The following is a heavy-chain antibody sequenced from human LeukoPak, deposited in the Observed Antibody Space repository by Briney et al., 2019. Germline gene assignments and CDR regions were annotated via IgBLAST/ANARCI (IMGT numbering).Heavy chain of an antibody. CDR3: TTILFY. V-gene: IGHV3-73*01. J-gene: IGHJ4*02. Sequence: GGSLRLSCAASGFTFSDYYMSWIRQAPGKGLEWVGRIRSKANRYATAYAASVKGRFTISRDDSNNTAYLQMNSLKTEDTAVYYYTTILFYWGQGTLVTVSS. CDR2: IRSKANRYAT. CDR1: GFTFSDYY. D-gene: IGHD2/OR15-2a*01.